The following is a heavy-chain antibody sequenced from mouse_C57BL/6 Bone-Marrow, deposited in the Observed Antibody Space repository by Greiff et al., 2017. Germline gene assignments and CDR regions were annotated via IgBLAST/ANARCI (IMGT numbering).Heavy chain of an antibody. V-gene: IGHV5-12*01. CDR1: GFTFSDYY. CDR2: ISNGGGST. CDR3: ASHYGDDGGYFDV. Sequence: EVKLMESGGGLVQPGGSLKLSCAASGFTFSDYYMYWVRQTPEKRLEWVAYISNGGGSTYYPDTVKGRFTISRDNAKNTLYLQMSRLKSEDTAMYYCASHYGDDGGYFDVWGTGTTVTVSS. J-gene: IGHJ1*03. D-gene: IGHD2-2*01.